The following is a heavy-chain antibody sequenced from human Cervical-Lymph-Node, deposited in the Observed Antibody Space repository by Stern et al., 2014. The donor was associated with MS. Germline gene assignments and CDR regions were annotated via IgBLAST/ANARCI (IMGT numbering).Heavy chain of an antibody. D-gene: IGHD5-18*01. CDR2: ISPIVGTG. J-gene: IGHJ6*02. V-gene: IGHV1-69*01. CDR3: ARGYSYDLSYYYYAMDV. Sequence: VQLVQSGAEVKKPGASGKVSCKAYGGIFSSYAISWVRQAPGQGLEWMGGISPIVGTGNYAQKVQGRVTDTVVESTNTAYMELSSLRSDDTAIYYCARGYSYDLSYYYYAMDVWGQGTTVTVSS. CDR1: GGIFSSYA.